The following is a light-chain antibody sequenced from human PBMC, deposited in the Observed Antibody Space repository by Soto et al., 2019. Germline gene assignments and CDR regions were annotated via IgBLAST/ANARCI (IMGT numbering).Light chain of an antibody. J-gene: IGLJ1*01. CDR2: ENN. V-gene: IGLV1-51*01. CDR1: SSNIGNNY. Sequence: QSVLTQPPSVSAAPGQKVIISCSGSSSNIGNNYVSWYQQLPGTAPKVLIYENNKRPSGIPDRFSGSKSGTSATLGITGLQTGDEADYYCGPWDSSLSTSYVFGTGTKLTVL. CDR3: GPWDSSLSTSYV.